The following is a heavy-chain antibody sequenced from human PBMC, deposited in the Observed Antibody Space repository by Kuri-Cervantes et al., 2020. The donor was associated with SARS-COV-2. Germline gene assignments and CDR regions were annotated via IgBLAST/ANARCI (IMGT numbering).Heavy chain of an antibody. CDR1: GGSISSYY. CDR3: AREKGDCSSTSCSDISFDY. Sequence: GSLILSCTVSGGSISSYYWSWIRQPPGKGLEWIRYIYYSGSTNYNPSLMSRLTISVDTSKNQFSLKLSSVTAADTAVYYCAREKGDCSSTSCSDISFDYWGQGTLVTVSS. D-gene: IGHD2-2*01. V-gene: IGHV4-59*12. J-gene: IGHJ4*02. CDR2: IYYSGST.